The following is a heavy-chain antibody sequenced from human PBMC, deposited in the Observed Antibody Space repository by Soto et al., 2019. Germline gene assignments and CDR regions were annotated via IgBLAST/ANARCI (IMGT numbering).Heavy chain of an antibody. D-gene: IGHD1-26*01. Sequence: GGSRRLSWAASGFTFSSYVMSGVGQAPGKGLEWVSSISGSGGSTYYADSVKGRFTISRDNSKNTLYLQMNSLRAEDTAVYYCAKASAPGGTYFPLWFWGQGTLVTVSS. CDR1: GFTFSSYV. CDR3: AKASAPGGTYFPLWF. CDR2: ISGSGGST. V-gene: IGHV3-23*01. J-gene: IGHJ4*02.